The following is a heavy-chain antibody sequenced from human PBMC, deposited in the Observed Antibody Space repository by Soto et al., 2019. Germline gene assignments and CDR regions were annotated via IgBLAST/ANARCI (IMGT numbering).Heavy chain of an antibody. CDR2: IIPIFGTA. CDR1: GGTFSSYS. J-gene: IGHJ4*02. CDR3: ARDGGRHSGGIDY. D-gene: IGHD1-26*01. Sequence: QVQLVQSGAEVKKPGSSVQVSCKASGGTFSSYSINWVRQAPGQGLECMGEIIPIFGTANYAQKFQCRVTITADESTSTAYMELSSLRSEDTAVYYCARDGGRHSGGIDYWGQGTLVTVSS. V-gene: IGHV1-69*01.